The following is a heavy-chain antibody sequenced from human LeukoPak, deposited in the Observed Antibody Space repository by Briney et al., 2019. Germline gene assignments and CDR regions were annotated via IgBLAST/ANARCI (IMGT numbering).Heavy chain of an antibody. CDR3: ARDSSGTYYDAYFKY. CDR1: DGSITSGNYY. D-gene: IGHD1-26*01. CDR2: IYTAGST. J-gene: IGHJ4*02. Sequence: SQTLSLTCTVSDGSITSGNYYWSWIRQPAGKGLEWIGRIYTAGSTNYNPSLKSRVTMSVNTSKNQFSLKLNSVTAADTAVYYCARDSSGTYYDAYFKYWGQGTLVTVSS. V-gene: IGHV4-61*02.